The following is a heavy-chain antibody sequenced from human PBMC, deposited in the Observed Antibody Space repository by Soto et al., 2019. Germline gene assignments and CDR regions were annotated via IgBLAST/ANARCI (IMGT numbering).Heavy chain of an antibody. V-gene: IGHV3-23*01. Sequence: GGSLRLSCAASGFTFSSYAMSWVRQAPGKGLEWVSAISGSGGSTYYADSVKGRFTISRDNSKNTLYLQMNSLRAEDTAVYYCAKTIGFKEISYSYYGMDVWGQGTTVTGSS. J-gene: IGHJ6*02. D-gene: IGHD3-10*01. CDR3: AKTIGFKEISYSYYGMDV. CDR1: GFTFSSYA. CDR2: ISGSGGST.